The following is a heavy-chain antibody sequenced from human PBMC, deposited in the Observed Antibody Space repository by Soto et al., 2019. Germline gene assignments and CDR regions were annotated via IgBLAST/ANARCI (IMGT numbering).Heavy chain of an antibody. CDR1: GFTFSTYT. CDR3: ARDILSGGAYPDS. J-gene: IGHJ5*01. CDR2: ISSGSSYI. D-gene: IGHD3-10*01. Sequence: PGGSLRLSCAASGFTFSTYTMNWVRQAPGKGLEWISSISSGSSYIYYAGSVKGQFTISRDNAKNSLFLQMNSLRADDTAVYYCARDILSGGAYPDSWGQGTKVTVSS. V-gene: IGHV3-21*01.